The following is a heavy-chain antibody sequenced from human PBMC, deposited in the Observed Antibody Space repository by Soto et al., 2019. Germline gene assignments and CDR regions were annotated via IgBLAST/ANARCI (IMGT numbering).Heavy chain of an antibody. V-gene: IGHV1-3*01. CDR1: GYTFTSDA. CDR3: ASQYCSYSSGWYCHYYGMDF. CDR2: FNAGNGNT. D-gene: IGHD6-19*01. J-gene: IGHJ6*02. Sequence: ASMKASIKASGYTFTSDAMDLVCPAPGQKHERMGWFNAGNGNTKYSQKFQGRVTITRDTSASTAYMELSSLRSEDTAVYYCASQYCSYSSGWYCHYYGMDFWGQGSTVTVSS.